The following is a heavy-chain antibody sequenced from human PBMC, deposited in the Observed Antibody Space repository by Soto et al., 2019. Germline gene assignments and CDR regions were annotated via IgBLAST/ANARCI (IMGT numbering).Heavy chain of an antibody. CDR3: ARGRVDGGELDL. CDR2: IWYDASKK. CDR1: GFTFRTYA. V-gene: IGHV3-33*01. J-gene: IGHJ4*02. D-gene: IGHD1-26*01. Sequence: VQLVESGGGVVQPGRSLRLSCAASGFTFRTYAMYWVRQAPGKGLEWVAAIWYDASKKYDADSGKGLFTTSRDNSENPLYLQMNSLAAEATAVYYWARGRVDGGELDLWGQGTLVTVSS.